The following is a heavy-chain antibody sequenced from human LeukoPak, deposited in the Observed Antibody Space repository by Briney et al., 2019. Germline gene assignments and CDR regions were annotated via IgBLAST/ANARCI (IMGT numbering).Heavy chain of an antibody. J-gene: IGHJ4*02. CDR2: IYYSGST. V-gene: IGHV4-59*01. Sequence: SETLSLTCTVSGGSISSYYWSWVRQPPGKGLEWIGYIYYSGSTNYNPSLKSRVTISVDTSKNQFSLKLTSVTAADTAVYYCARDYCTTTRCYPNYFDYWGQGTLVTVSS. D-gene: IGHD2-2*01. CDR3: ARDYCTTTRCYPNYFDY. CDR1: GGSISSYY.